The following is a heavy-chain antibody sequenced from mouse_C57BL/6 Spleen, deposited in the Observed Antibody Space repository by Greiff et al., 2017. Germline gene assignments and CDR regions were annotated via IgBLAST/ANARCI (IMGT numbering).Heavy chain of an antibody. J-gene: IGHJ2*01. CDR2: ISYSGST. Sequence: DVKLVESGPGLAKPSQTLSLSCFVTGYSITSDYWNWIRQFPGHKLEYMGNISYSGSTYYNPSLKSRISITRDTSKNPYYLQLNSVTTEDTATYYCARAGYYGSSYDFDGWGQGATLT. CDR1: GYSITSDY. V-gene: IGHV3-8*01. CDR3: ARAGYYGSSYDFDG. D-gene: IGHD1-1*01.